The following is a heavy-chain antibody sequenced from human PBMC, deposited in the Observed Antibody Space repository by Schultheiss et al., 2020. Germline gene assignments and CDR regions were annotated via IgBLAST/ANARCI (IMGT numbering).Heavy chain of an antibody. D-gene: IGHD4-23*01. Sequence: GGSLRLSCTASGFTFGDYAMSWFRQAPGKGLVWVSGISWNSGSIGYADSVKGRFTISRDNAKNSLYLQMNSLRAEDTAVYYCARDEDYGGSWFDPWGQGTLVTVSS. CDR3: ARDEDYGGSWFDP. V-gene: IGHV3-20*04. J-gene: IGHJ5*02. CDR2: ISWNSGSI. CDR1: GFTFGDYA.